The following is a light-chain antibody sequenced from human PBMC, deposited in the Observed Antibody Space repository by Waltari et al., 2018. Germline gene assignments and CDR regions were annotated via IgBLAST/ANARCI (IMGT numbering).Light chain of an antibody. CDR1: QYINTY. Sequence: DIQMTQSPSSLSASVTDRVTITCRASQYINTYLNWYQQKPGRAPKLLIYSASSLPSGVPSRFSGSGSGTDFTLTISRLEPEDFATYFCQQSYSTPPTFGQ. V-gene: IGKV1-39*01. CDR2: SAS. J-gene: IGKJ1*01. CDR3: QQSYSTPPT.